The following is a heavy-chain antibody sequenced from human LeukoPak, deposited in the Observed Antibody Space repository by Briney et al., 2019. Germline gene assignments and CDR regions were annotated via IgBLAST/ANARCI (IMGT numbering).Heavy chain of an antibody. D-gene: IGHD3-22*01. CDR2: IIAYNGNT. CDR3: ARGMPPRRNYDSSGYYSYYFDY. V-gene: IGHV1-18*01. J-gene: IGHJ4*02. Sequence: GASVKVSCKASGYTFTSYGIIWVRQAPGQGLEWMGWIIAYNGNTKYAQKFQGRVTMTTDTSTSTAYMELRSLRSDDTAVYYCARGMPPRRNYDSSGYYSYYFDYWGQGTLVTVSS. CDR1: GYTFTSYG.